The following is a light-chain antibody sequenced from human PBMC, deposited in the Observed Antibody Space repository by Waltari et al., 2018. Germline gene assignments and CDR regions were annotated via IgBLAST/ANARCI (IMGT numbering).Light chain of an antibody. CDR1: NSNIGGNY. Sequence: QSVLTQPPSVSAAPGQKVTISCSGHNSNIGGNYVSWYQRLPGTAPKLLVYDSEKRPSGIPDRFSGSKSGTSATLDITGLQTGDEADDYCGTWDNSLNAGVFGGGTKLTVL. CDR2: DSE. J-gene: IGLJ3*02. CDR3: GTWDNSLNAGV. V-gene: IGLV1-51*01.